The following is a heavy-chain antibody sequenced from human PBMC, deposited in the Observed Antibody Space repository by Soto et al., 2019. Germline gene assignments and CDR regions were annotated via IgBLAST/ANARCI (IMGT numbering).Heavy chain of an antibody. CDR1: GYTFTNYG. J-gene: IGHJ4*02. CDR3: ARENSGSHGITFDY. D-gene: IGHD1-26*01. V-gene: IGHV1-18*04. CDR2: ISAYNGNT. Sequence: ASVKVSCNASGYTFTNYGISWVRQAPGQGLEWMGWISAYNGNTNYAQKLQGRVTMTTDTSTSTAYMELRSLRSDDTAVSYCARENSGSHGITFDYCGQGTLVTVSS.